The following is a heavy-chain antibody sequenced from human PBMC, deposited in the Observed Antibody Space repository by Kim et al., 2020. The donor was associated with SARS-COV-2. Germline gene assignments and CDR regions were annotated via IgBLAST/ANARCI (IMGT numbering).Heavy chain of an antibody. CDR3: VREPAS. J-gene: IGHJ5*02. Sequence: SSTEYAASVNGRFTISRDNAKKSLSLQMDRLTPEDTAVYYCVREPASWGQGTLVTVSS. CDR2: SST. V-gene: IGHV3-11*05.